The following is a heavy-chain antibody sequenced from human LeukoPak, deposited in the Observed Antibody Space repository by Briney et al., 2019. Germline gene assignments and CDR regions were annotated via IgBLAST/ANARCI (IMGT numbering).Heavy chain of an antibody. CDR1: GGSISGYY. V-gene: IGHV4-59*01. Sequence: ASETLSLTCTVSGGSISGYYWSWIRQPPGKGLEWIGNIYYSGSTNYNPSLKSRVTISVDTSKNQFSLKLSSVTAADTAVYYCARRRFDAFDIWGQGTMVTVSS. CDR2: IYYSGST. CDR3: ARRRFDAFDI. J-gene: IGHJ3*02.